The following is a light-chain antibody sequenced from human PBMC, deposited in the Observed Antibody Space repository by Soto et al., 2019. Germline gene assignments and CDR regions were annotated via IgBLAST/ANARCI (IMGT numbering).Light chain of an antibody. CDR1: QDIRDT. Sequence: AIHITQSPSSLSASVGDRVTISCRASQDIRDTLAWYQQKPGEAPKLLIFAASNLQSGVPSRFSGSGSVTDFTLAITGLQPEDFATYYCLQYYNFSWTFGQGTKVDIK. V-gene: IGKV1-6*01. CDR3: LQYYNFSWT. CDR2: AAS. J-gene: IGKJ1*01.